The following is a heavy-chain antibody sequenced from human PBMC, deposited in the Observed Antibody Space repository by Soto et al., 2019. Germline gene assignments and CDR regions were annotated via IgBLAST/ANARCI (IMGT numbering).Heavy chain of an antibody. Sequence: PGGSLRLSCAASGFTFSSYSMNWVRQAPGKGLEWVSSISSSSSYIYYADSVKGRFTISRDNARNTLYLEMNSLRAEDTALYYCTGDIGGKGAYWGPGTLVPVSS. CDR2: ISSSSSYI. D-gene: IGHD3-10*01. V-gene: IGHV3-21*01. J-gene: IGHJ4*02. CDR1: GFTFSSYS. CDR3: TGDIGGKGAY.